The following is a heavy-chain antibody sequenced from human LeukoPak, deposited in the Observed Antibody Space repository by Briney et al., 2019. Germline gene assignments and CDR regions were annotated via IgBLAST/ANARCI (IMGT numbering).Heavy chain of an antibody. J-gene: IGHJ4*02. CDR3: ARAYSGYDFFDY. D-gene: IGHD5-12*01. V-gene: IGHV1-69*13. CDR2: IIPIFGTA. CDR1: GGTFSRYA. Sequence: GASVKVSCRASGGTFSRYAISWVRQATGQGLEWMGGIIPIFGTANYVQKFQGRVTITADESTSTAYMEVSSLRSEDTAVYYCARAYSGYDFFDYWGQGILVTVSS.